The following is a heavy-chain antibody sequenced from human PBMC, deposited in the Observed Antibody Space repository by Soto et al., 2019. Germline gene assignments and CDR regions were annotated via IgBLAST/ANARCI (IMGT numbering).Heavy chain of an antibody. D-gene: IGHD6-6*01. Sequence: QVQLVESGGGVVQPGRSLRLSCAASGFTFSSYAMHWVRQAPGKGLEWVAVISYDGSNKYYADSVKGRFTISRDNSKNTLYLQMNSLRAEDTAVYYCAREYSSSYYYSGMDVWGQGTTVTVSS. V-gene: IGHV3-30-3*01. CDR1: GFTFSSYA. CDR2: ISYDGSNK. J-gene: IGHJ6*02. CDR3: AREYSSSYYYSGMDV.